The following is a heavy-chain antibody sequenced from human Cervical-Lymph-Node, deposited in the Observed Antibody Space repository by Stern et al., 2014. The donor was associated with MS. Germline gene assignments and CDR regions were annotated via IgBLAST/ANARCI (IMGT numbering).Heavy chain of an antibody. CDR1: DDSISSNSHY. D-gene: IGHD3-22*01. Sequence: QLQLQESGPRLLKPSETLSLTCIVSDDSISSNSHYWGWIRQPPGQGLDWMGSIYYRGITYYNPSLQVRFTIFVDPSKNQFPLKLSFVTAADTAVYYCARHSIITSMDVWGQGTAVTVSS. V-gene: IGHV4-39*01. CDR2: IYYRGIT. J-gene: IGHJ6*02. CDR3: ARHSIITSMDV.